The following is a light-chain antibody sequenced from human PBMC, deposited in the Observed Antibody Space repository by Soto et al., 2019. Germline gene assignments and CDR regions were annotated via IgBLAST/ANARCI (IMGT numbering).Light chain of an antibody. CDR1: QVISNY. CDR3: QKYNSGPWT. Sequence: DIQMTQSPSSLSTSVGDRVTITCRASQVISNYLAWYQQKPGKVPKLLIYDASTLQSGVPSWFSGSGSGTDFTPTISSLQPEDVATNYCQKYNSGPWTFGQGTKVEIK. CDR2: DAS. J-gene: IGKJ1*01. V-gene: IGKV1-27*01.